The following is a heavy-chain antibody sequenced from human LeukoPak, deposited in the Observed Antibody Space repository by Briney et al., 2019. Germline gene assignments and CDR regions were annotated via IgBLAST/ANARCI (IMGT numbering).Heavy chain of an antibody. V-gene: IGHV3-23*01. Sequence: GGSLRLSCAASGFTFSSYAMNWVRQAPGKGLEWVSILSENGVTTYYADSVKGRFTISRDNSKNTLYLQMNSLRAEDTAVYYCAKERYSSSSLFAVTPFDYWGQGTRITVSS. J-gene: IGHJ4*02. CDR3: AKERYSSSSLFAVTPFDY. D-gene: IGHD6-13*01. CDR1: GFTFSSYA. CDR2: LSENGVTT.